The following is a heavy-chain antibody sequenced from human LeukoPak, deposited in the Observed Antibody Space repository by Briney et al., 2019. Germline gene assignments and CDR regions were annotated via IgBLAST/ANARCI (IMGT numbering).Heavy chain of an antibody. J-gene: IGHJ4*02. D-gene: IGHD2-8*01. V-gene: IGHV4-38-2*01. CDR3: AICWVWYFDY. CDR2: IYHSGST. Sequence: ASETLSLTCAVSGYSISSGYYWGWIRQPPGKGLEWIGSIYHSGSTYYNPSLKSRVSISVDTSKNQFSLKLSSVTAADTAVYYCAICWVWYFDYWGQGTLVTVSS. CDR1: GYSISSGYY.